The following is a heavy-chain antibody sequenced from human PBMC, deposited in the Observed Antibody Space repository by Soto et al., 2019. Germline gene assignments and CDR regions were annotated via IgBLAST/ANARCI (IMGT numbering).Heavy chain of an antibody. D-gene: IGHD3-16*01. V-gene: IGHV1-8*01. CDR2: MNPNSGNT. CDR1: GYTFTNYD. CDR3: AIVWGTMDY. Sequence: QVQLVQSGAEVKKPGASVKVSCKASGYTFTNYDINWVRQATGQGLEWMGWMNPNSGNTGSAQKFQVRIPMTRDPSTGKAYLELTSLRYEDPGVYYGAIVWGTMDYWGQGTLVTGSS. J-gene: IGHJ4*02.